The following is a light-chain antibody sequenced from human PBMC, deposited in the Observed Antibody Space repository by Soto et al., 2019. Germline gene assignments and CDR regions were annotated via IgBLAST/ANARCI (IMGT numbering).Light chain of an antibody. Sequence: VMTQSPANLSVTPGQSATLSCRTSQSVTNTVAWYQQTPGQAPRLLIFGASTRATGVPARFSGSGSGTEFTLTISSLQSEDFGVYYCQQYNNWPRTFGQGTKVDIK. J-gene: IGKJ1*01. V-gene: IGKV3-15*01. CDR2: GAS. CDR1: QSVTNT. CDR3: QQYNNWPRT.